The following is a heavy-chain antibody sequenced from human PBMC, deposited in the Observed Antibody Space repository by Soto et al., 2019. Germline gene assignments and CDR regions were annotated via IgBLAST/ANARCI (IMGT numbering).Heavy chain of an antibody. V-gene: IGHV6-1*01. CDR2: TYYRSKWYN. D-gene: IGHD2-15*01. CDR1: GDSVSSNSAA. J-gene: IGHJ4*02. CDR3: AREGYCSGGSCSLFDY. Sequence: QVLLQQSGPGLVKPSQTLSLTCAISGDSVSSNSAAWNWIRQSPSRGLEWLGRTYYRSKWYNDYAVSVKSRITINPDTSKNQFSLQLNSVTPEDTAVYYCAREGYCSGGSCSLFDYWGQGTLVTVSS.